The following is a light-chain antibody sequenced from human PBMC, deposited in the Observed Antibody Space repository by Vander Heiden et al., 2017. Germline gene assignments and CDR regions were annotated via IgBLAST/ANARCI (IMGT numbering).Light chain of an antibody. V-gene: IGKV3-11*01. CDR1: QSVSSY. Sequence: EIVLTQSPATLSLSPGERATLSCRASQSVSSYLAWYQQKPGQAPRLLIYDASNRATGIPARFSGSGYGKDFTLTISSREPEDFAVYYCQHRSNWPPITFGGGTKVXIK. CDR2: DAS. CDR3: QHRSNWPPIT. J-gene: IGKJ4*01.